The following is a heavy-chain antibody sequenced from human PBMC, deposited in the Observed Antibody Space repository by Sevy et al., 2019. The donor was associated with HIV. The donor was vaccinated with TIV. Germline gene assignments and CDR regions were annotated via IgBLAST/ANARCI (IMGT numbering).Heavy chain of an antibody. CDR3: ARWSVHNPRLGFAFDI. CDR2: IYYSGST. CDR1: GGSISSSSYY. V-gene: IGHV4-39*01. J-gene: IGHJ3*02. D-gene: IGHD2-21*01. Sequence: SETLSLTCTVSGGSISSSSYYWGWIRQPPGKGLEWIGSIYYSGSTYYNPSLKSRVTISVDTSKNQFSLKLSSVTAADTAVYYCARWSVHNPRLGFAFDIWGQGTMVTVSS.